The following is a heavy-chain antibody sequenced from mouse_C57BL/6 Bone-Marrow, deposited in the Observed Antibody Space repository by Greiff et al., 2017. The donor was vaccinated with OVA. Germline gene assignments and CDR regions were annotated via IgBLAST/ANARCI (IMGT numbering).Heavy chain of an antibody. CDR1: GYTFTSYW. CDR3: ARFGTKGYFDY. J-gene: IGHJ2*01. Sequence: QVQLQQPGAELVMPGASVKLSCKASGYTFTSYWMHWVKQRPGQGLEWIGEIDPSDSYTNYNQKFKGKSTLTVDKSSSTAYMQLSSLTSEDSAVYYCARFGTKGYFDYWGQGTTLTVSS. CDR2: IDPSDSYT. V-gene: IGHV1-69*01. D-gene: IGHD3-3*01.